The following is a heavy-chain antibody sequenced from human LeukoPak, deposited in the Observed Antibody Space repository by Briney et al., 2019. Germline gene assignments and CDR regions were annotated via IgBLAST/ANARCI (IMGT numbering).Heavy chain of an antibody. CDR3: ARVDYGDYGFDY. V-gene: IGHV3-66*01. Sequence: PGGSLRLSCAASGFTVSSNYLSWVRQAPGKGLEWVSVIYSGGSTYYADSVKGRFTISRGNSKNTLYLQMNSLRDEDTAVYYCARVDYGDYGFDYWGQGTLVTVSS. CDR2: IYSGGST. D-gene: IGHD4-17*01. CDR1: GFTVSSNY. J-gene: IGHJ4*02.